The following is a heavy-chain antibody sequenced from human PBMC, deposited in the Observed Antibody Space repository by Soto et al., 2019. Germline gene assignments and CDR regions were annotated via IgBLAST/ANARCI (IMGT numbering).Heavy chain of an antibody. V-gene: IGHV1-18*01. J-gene: IGHJ6*02. D-gene: IGHD6-13*01. Sequence: ASVKVSCKASGYTFTSYGISWVRQAPGQGLDWMGWVSAYNGNTNYAQKLQGRVTMTTDTSTSTAYMELRSLRSDDTAVYYCARDGIAAAGDYGMDVWGQGTTVTVSS. CDR1: GYTFTSYG. CDR3: ARDGIAAAGDYGMDV. CDR2: VSAYNGNT.